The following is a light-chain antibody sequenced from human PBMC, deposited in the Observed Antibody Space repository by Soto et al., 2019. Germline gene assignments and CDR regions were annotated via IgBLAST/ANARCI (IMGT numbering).Light chain of an antibody. Sequence: IVMTQSPATVSGSPGERVTLSCRASQSVSGNVAWYHQKPGQPPRLLVYGASTTATDIPARFFGSGSETDFTLTITRLQSEDFGIYYCQQLNSGPRTFGQGTKVEIK. CDR2: GAS. J-gene: IGKJ1*01. V-gene: IGKV3-15*01. CDR3: QQLNSGPRT. CDR1: QSVSGN.